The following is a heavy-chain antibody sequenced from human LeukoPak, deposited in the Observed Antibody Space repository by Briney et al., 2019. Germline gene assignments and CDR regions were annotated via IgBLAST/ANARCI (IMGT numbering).Heavy chain of an antibody. Sequence: PSETLSLTCAVYGGSFSGYYWSWIRQPPGKGLEWIGEINHSGSTNYNPSLKSRVTISVDTSKNQFSLKLSSVTAADTAVYYCARVRTYYDFWSGYYLTGGYFDYWGQGTLVTVSS. CDR1: GGSFSGYY. CDR3: ARVRTYYDFWSGYYLTGGYFDY. D-gene: IGHD3-3*01. J-gene: IGHJ4*02. V-gene: IGHV4-34*01. CDR2: INHSGST.